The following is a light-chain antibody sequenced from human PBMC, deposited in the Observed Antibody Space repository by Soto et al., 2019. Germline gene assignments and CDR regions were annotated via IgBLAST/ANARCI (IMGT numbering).Light chain of an antibody. V-gene: IGKV3-15*01. CDR1: QPVSSH. J-gene: IGKJ2*01. CDR3: QRYNMWPLS. CDR2: AAS. Sequence: EIVMTQSPATLSVSPGEGATLSCRANQPVSSHLAWYQHKPGQAPRLLIHAASTRAPGVPVRFSGSGSWTEFTLTIRSLESEDFAVYYCQRYNMWPLSFGYGTTLEIK.